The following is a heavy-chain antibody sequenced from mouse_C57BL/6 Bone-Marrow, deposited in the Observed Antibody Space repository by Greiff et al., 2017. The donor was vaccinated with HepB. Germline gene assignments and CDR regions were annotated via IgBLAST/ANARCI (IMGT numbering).Heavy chain of an antibody. Sequence: VQLQQSGPGLVQPSQSLSITCTVSGFSLTSYGVHWVRQSPGKGLEWLGVIWSGGSTDYNAAFISRLSISKDNSKSQVFFKMNSLQADDTAIYYCARERGIYYDYFDYWGQGTTLTVSS. CDR1: GFSLTSYG. D-gene: IGHD2-4*01. V-gene: IGHV2-2*01. CDR3: ARERGIYYDYFDY. J-gene: IGHJ2*01. CDR2: IWSGGST.